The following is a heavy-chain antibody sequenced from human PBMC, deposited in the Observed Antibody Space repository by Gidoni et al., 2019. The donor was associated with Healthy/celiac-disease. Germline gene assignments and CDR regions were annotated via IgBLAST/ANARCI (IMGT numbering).Heavy chain of an antibody. CDR1: GYSLSSGYY. Sequence: QVQLQESGPGLVKPSETLSLTCTVSGYSLSSGYYWGWIRQPPGKGLEWIGSIYHSGSTYYNPSLKSRVTISVDTSKNQFSLKLSSVTAADTAVYYCATIKTHYDFWSGYQSYYFDYWGQGTLVTVSS. CDR3: ATIKTHYDFWSGYQSYYFDY. CDR2: IYHSGST. V-gene: IGHV4-38-2*02. J-gene: IGHJ4*02. D-gene: IGHD3-3*01.